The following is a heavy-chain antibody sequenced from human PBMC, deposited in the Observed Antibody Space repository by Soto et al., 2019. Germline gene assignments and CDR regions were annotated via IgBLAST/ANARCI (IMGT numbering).Heavy chain of an antibody. V-gene: IGHV4-39*01. J-gene: IGHJ3*02. CDR2: IYYRGST. CDR3: ARQKGGGFDI. CDR1: GGSISSSSYY. Sequence: SETLSLTCTVSGGSISSSSYYWGWIRQPPGKGLEWIGSIYYRGSTYYNPSLKSRVTISVDTSKNQFSLKLSSVTAADTAVYYCARQKGGGFDIWGQGTMVTVSS.